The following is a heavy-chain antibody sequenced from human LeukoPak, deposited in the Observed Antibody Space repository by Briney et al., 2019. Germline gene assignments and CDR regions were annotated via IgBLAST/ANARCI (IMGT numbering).Heavy chain of an antibody. J-gene: IGHJ4*02. CDR2: IYHSGST. CDR3: ALIGVITTIDY. V-gene: IGHV4-38-2*01. D-gene: IGHD3-22*01. CDR1: GYSISSGYY. Sequence: SETLSLTCAVSGYSISSGYYWGWIRQPPGKGLEWIGSIYHSGSTYYNPSLKSRVTISVDTSKNQYSLKLSSVTAADTAVYYCALIGVITTIDYWGQGTLVTVSS.